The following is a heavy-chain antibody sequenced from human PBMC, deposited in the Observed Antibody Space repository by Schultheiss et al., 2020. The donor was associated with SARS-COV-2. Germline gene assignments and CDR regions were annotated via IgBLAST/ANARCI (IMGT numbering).Heavy chain of an antibody. Sequence: GGSLRLSCAASGFTFSSYGMHWVRQAPGKGLEWVAVIWYDGSNKYYADSVKGRFTISRDNSKNTLYLQMNSLRAEDTAVYYCGRDLIVGGISGGDYWGQGTLVTVSS. V-gene: IGHV3-33*08. CDR1: GFTFSSYG. J-gene: IGHJ4*02. CDR3: GRDLIVGGISGGDY. CDR2: IWYDGSNK. D-gene: IGHD1-26*01.